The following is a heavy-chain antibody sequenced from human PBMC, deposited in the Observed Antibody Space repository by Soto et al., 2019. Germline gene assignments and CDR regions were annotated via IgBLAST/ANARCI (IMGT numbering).Heavy chain of an antibody. CDR3: ATYSSRLDN. Sequence: EVQLVESGGGSVQPGGSLRLSCAASGFTFRSYSMNWVRQAPGKGLEWVSYISSSSSTIYYADSVKGRFTVSRDNAKNSLYLQMSSLRAEDTAVYYCATYSSRLDNWGQGTLVTVSS. CDR1: GFTFRSYS. J-gene: IGHJ4*02. CDR2: ISSSSSTI. V-gene: IGHV3-48*01. D-gene: IGHD2-21*01.